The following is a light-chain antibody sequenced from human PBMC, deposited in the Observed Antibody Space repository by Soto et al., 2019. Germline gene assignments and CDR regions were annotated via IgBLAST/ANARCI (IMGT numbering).Light chain of an antibody. Sequence: QAVVTQPPSASGTPGQKVSISCSGSGSNIGSNYVYWYQQLPGTAPKLLIYKNNQRPSGVPDRFSGSKSDTSASLAISGLRSEDEADYYCAAWDDSLNGWVFGGGTKLTVL. CDR2: KNN. CDR3: AAWDDSLNGWV. J-gene: IGLJ3*02. V-gene: IGLV1-47*01. CDR1: GSNIGSNY.